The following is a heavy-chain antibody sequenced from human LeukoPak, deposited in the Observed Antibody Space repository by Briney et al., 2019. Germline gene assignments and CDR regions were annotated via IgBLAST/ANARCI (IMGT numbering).Heavy chain of an antibody. V-gene: IGHV1-8*01. CDR1: GNTFTSDD. Sequence: ASVKVSCKASGNTFTSDDINWVRQATGQGLEWLGWVNPNSGNRGYAQKFQGRVTMTRNTSISTAYMELSSLRSEDTAVYYCARGLKYGTNYYMDVWGKGTTVTVSS. CDR2: VNPNSGNR. CDR3: ARGLKYGTNYYMDV. D-gene: IGHD1-26*01. J-gene: IGHJ6*03.